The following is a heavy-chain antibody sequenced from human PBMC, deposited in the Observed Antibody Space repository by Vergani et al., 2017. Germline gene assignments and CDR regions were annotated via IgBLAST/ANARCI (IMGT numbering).Heavy chain of an antibody. J-gene: IGHJ5*02. V-gene: IGHV4-61*02. CDR2: IYTSGAT. CDR1: GGSFSTGGQS. Sequence: QVQLQESGPGLVKPSQTLSLTCTVSGGSFSTGGQSWTWLRQSAGKGLEWIGRIYTSGATNYNPSLRSRVTISVDTSKNQFSLKLSSVTAADTAVYYCAREGAGYSSSWYRGGFDPWGQGTLVTVSS. CDR3: AREGAGYSSSWYRGGFDP. D-gene: IGHD6-13*01.